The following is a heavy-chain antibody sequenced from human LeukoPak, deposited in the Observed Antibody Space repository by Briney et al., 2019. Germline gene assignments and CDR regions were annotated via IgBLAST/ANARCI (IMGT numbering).Heavy chain of an antibody. CDR1: GGTFSSYA. V-gene: IGHV1-69*13. CDR2: IIPIFGTA. CDR3: ARAPEAAAALYYYYYMDV. Sequence: GASVKVSCKASGGTFSSYAISWVRQAPGQGLEWMGGIIPIFGTANYAQKFQGRVTITADESTSTAYMELSSLRSEDTAVYYCARAPEAAAALYYYYYMDVWGKGTTVTVSS. J-gene: IGHJ6*03. D-gene: IGHD6-13*01.